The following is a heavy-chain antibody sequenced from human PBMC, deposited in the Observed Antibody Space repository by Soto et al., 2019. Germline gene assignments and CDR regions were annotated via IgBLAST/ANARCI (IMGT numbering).Heavy chain of an antibody. D-gene: IGHD3-16*02. CDR3: ARDVKLSGRYYYCGMDV. CDR1: GYTFTSYG. CDR2: ISAYNGNT. J-gene: IGHJ6*02. Sequence: QVQLVQSGAEVKKPGASVKVSCKASGYTFTSYGISWVRQAPGQGLEWMGWISAYNGNTNYAQKLQGRVTMTTDTSTRTAYMELRSLRSDDTAVYYCARDVKLSGRYYYCGMDVWGQGTTVTVSS. V-gene: IGHV1-18*01.